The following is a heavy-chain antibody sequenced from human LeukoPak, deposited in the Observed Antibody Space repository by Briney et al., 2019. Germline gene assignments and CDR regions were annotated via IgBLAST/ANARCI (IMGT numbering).Heavy chain of an antibody. V-gene: IGHV1-69*01. CDR3: ARDLPSLGRELYLSRSYYYYMDV. CDR2: IIPIFGTA. D-gene: IGHD2-8*01. Sequence: SVKVSCKASGGTFSSYAISWVRQAPGQGLEWMGGIIPIFGTANYAQKFQGRVTITADESTSTAYMELSSLRSEDTAVYYCARDLPSLGRELYLSRSYYYYMDVWGKGTTVTVSS. CDR1: GGTFSSYA. J-gene: IGHJ6*03.